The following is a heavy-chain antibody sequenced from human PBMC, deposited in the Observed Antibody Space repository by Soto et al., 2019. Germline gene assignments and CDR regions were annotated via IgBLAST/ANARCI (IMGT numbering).Heavy chain of an antibody. D-gene: IGHD6-13*01. J-gene: IGHJ6*02. CDR2: IGTAGDT. CDR3: AREKRSSSWYPTYGMDV. V-gene: IGHV3-13*01. CDR1: GFTFSSYD. Sequence: GGSLRLSCAASGFTFSSYDMHWVRQATGKGLEWVSAIGTAGDTYYPGSVKGRFTISRENAKNSLYLQMNSLRAEDTAVYYCAREKRSSSWYPTYGMDVWGQGTTVTVSS.